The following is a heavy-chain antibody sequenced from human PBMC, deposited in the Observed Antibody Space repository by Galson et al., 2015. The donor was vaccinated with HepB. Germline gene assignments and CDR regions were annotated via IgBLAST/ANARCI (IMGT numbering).Heavy chain of an antibody. J-gene: IGHJ4*02. Sequence: SLRLSCAASGFTFSSYSMNWVRQAPGKGLEWVSSISSSSSYIYYADSVKGRFTISRDNAKNSLYLQMNSLRAEDTAVYYCAGNSGGSWMDLYYFDYWGQGTLVTVSS. D-gene: IGHD2-15*01. CDR3: AGNSGGSWMDLYYFDY. CDR1: GFTFSSYS. V-gene: IGHV3-21*01. CDR2: ISSSSSYI.